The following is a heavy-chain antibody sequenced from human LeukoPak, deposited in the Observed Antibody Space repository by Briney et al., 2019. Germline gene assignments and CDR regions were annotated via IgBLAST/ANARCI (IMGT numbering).Heavy chain of an antibody. D-gene: IGHD2-15*01. V-gene: IGHV5-51*01. CDR1: GYTFSSYW. CDR3: ARHEGYYSGYTSPMDV. J-gene: IGHJ6*03. Sequence: GESLKISCEASGYTFSSYWVGWVRQRPGKGLEWMGVIYAGDSDTRYSPSFQGQVTISVDKSISTAYLQWRSLKASDSAIYYCARHEGYYSGYTSPMDVWGKGTTVTVSS. CDR2: IYAGDSDT.